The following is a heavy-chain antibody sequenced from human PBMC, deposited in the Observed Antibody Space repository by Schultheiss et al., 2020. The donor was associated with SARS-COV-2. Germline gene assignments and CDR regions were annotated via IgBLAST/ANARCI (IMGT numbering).Heavy chain of an antibody. CDR2: IDPNSGDT. CDR1: GYTFTSYA. Sequence: ASVKVSCKASGYTFTSYAVSWVRQAPGQGLEWMGRIDPNSGDTNYAQNFQGRVTMTRDTSISTAYLQWSSLKASDTAMYYCARLGRRDGYNPCDYWGQGTLVTVSS. V-gene: IGHV1-2*06. CDR3: ARLGRRDGYNPCDY. J-gene: IGHJ4*02. D-gene: IGHD5-24*01.